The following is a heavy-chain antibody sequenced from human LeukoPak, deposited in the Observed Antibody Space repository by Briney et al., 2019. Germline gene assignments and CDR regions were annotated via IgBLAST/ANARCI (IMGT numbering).Heavy chain of an antibody. CDR2: ISYDGSNK. V-gene: IGHV3-30*03. Sequence: PGGSLRLSCAASGFTFSSYSMNWVRQAPGKGLEWVAVISYDGSNKYHADSVKGRFTISRDNSKNTLYLQMNSLRAEDTAVYYCAGRDHPRRRNAFDIWGQGTMVTVSS. CDR3: AGRDHPRRRNAFDI. D-gene: IGHD1-14*01. CDR1: GFTFSSYS. J-gene: IGHJ3*02.